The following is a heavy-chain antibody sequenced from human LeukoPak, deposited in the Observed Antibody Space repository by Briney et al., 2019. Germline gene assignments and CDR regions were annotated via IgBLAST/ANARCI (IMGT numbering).Heavy chain of an antibody. CDR1: GFTFSSYN. D-gene: IGHD6-13*01. CDR2: IGNRGFTI. V-gene: IGHV3-48*01. CDR3: ANQHSSSSPPVDY. Sequence: GGSLRLSCAASGFTFSSYNMNWVRQAPGKGPEWVAYIGNRGFTIYYADSVKGRFTISRDNAKNTLYLQMNSLRAEDTAVYYCANQHSSSSPPVDYWGQGTLVTVSS. J-gene: IGHJ4*02.